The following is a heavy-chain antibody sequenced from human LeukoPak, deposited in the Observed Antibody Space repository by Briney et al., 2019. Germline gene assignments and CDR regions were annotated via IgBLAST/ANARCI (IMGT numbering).Heavy chain of an antibody. CDR3: ARSHSGLVALLFDHAFDI. D-gene: IGHD6-25*01. CDR1: GFTFSSYS. J-gene: IGHJ3*02. CDR2: ISSSSSTI. V-gene: IGHV3-48*02. Sequence: PGGSLRLSCAASGFTFSSYSMNLVRQAPGKGLEWVSYISSSSSTIYYADSVKGRFTISRDNAKNSLYLQMNSLRDEDTAVYYCARSHSGLVALLFDHAFDIWGQGTMVTVSS.